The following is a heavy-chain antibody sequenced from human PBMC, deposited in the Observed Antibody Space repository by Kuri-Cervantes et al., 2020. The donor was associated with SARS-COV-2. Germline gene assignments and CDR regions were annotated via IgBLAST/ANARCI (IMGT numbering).Heavy chain of an antibody. CDR1: GYSISSGYY. Sequence: GSLRLSCTVSGYSISSGYYWGWIRQPPGKGLEWIGSIYHSGSTYYNPSLKSRVTISVDTSKNQFSLKLSSVTAADTVVYYCARAGIGAVAGNFDYWGQGTLVTVSS. J-gene: IGHJ4*02. CDR3: ARAGIGAVAGNFDY. V-gene: IGHV4-38-2*02. D-gene: IGHD6-19*01. CDR2: IYHSGST.